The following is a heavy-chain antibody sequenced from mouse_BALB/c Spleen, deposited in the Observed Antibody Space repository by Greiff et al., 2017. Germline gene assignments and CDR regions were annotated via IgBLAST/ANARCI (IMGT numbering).Heavy chain of an antibody. D-gene: IGHD3-1*01. CDR3: ARISKGARGGATGYYFDY. CDR1: GYTFTDYN. Sequence: VQLQQSGPELVKPGASVKIPCKASGYTFTDYNMDWVKQSHGKSLEWIGDINPNNGGTIYNQKFKGKATLTVDKSSSTAYMELRSLTSEDTAVYDCARISKGARGGATGYYFDYWGQGTTLTVAS. J-gene: IGHJ2*01. CDR2: INPNNGGT. V-gene: IGHV1-18*01.